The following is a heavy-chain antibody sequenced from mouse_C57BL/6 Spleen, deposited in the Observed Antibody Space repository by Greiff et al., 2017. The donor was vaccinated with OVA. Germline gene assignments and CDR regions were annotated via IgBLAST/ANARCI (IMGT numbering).Heavy chain of an antibody. CDR3: ARVASAYDGSTGYYAMDY. V-gene: IGHV5-16*01. CDR1: GFTFSDYY. Sequence: EVQRVESEGGLVQPGSSMKLSCTASGFTFSDYYMAWVRQVPEKGLEWVANINYDGSSTYYLDSLKSRFIISRDNAKNILYLQMSSLKSEDTATYYCARVASAYDGSTGYYAMDYWGQGTSVTVSS. CDR2: INYDGSST. D-gene: IGHD2-3*01. J-gene: IGHJ4*01.